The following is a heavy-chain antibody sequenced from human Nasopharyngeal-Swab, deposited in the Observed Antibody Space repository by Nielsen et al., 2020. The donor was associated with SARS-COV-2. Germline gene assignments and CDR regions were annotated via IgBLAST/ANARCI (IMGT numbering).Heavy chain of an antibody. CDR1: GFTFSSYW. J-gene: IGHJ4*02. Sequence: GGSLRLSCAASGFTFSSYWMHWVRQAPGKGLVWVSRINSDGSSTSYADSVKGRFTISRDNAKNTLYLQMNSLRAEDTAVYYCARRRRYCSGGSCYLTYFDYWGQGTLVTVSS. CDR3: ARRRRYCSGGSCYLTYFDY. CDR2: INSDGSST. V-gene: IGHV3-74*01. D-gene: IGHD2-15*01.